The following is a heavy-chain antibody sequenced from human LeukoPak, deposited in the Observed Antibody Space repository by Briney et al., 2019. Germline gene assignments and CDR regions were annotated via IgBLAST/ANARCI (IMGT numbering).Heavy chain of an antibody. CDR3: ARERVYYDILTGYYNPYYYYGMDV. V-gene: IGHV1-2*02. CDR1: GSTFTGYY. CDR2: INPNSGGT. J-gene: IGHJ6*02. D-gene: IGHD3-9*01. Sequence: ASVKVSCKASGSTFTGYYMHWVRQAPGQGLERMGWINPNSGGTNYAQKFQGRVTMTRDTSISTAYMELSRLRSDDTAVYYCARERVYYDILTGYYNPYYYYGMDVWGQGTTVTVSS.